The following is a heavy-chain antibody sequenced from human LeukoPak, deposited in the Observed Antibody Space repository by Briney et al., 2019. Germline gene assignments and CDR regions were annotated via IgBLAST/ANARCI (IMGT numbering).Heavy chain of an antibody. CDR2: IIPIFGTA. Sequence: SVKVSCKASGGTFSSYAISWVRQAPGQGLEWMGGIIPIFGTANYAQKLQGRVTITADKSTSTAYMELSSLRSEDTAVYYCATALILGYCSSTSCKEVADAFDIWGQGTMVTVSS. V-gene: IGHV1-69*06. CDR1: GGTFSSYA. D-gene: IGHD2-2*01. CDR3: ATALILGYCSSTSCKEVADAFDI. J-gene: IGHJ3*02.